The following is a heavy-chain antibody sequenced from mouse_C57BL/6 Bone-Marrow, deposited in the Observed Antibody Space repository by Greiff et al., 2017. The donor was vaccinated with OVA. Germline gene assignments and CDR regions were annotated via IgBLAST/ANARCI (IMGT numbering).Heavy chain of an antibody. CDR1: GFTFSSYG. CDR3: ARPRYYYGSTDYAMDY. V-gene: IGHV5-6*01. Sequence: EVKLVESGGDLVKPGGSLKLSCAASGFTFSSYGMSWVRQTPDKRLEWVATISSGGSYTYYPDSVKGRFTISRDNAKNTLYLQMSSLKSEDTAMYYCARPRYYYGSTDYAMDYWGQGTSVTVSS. D-gene: IGHD1-1*01. J-gene: IGHJ4*01. CDR2: ISSGGSYT.